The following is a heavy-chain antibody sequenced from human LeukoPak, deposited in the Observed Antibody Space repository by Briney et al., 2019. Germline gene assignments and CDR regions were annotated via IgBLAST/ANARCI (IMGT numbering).Heavy chain of an antibody. J-gene: IGHJ6*02. D-gene: IGHD4-11*01. CDR1: GGSISSGDYY. CDR3: ARDNAVTRGYYYYGMDV. Sequence: SETLSLTCTVSGGSISSGDYYWSWIRQPPGKGLEWIGYIYYSGSTYYNPSLKSRVTTSVDTSKNQFSLKLSSVTAADTAVYYCARDNAVTRGYYYYGMDVWGQGTTVTVSS. CDR2: IYYSGST. V-gene: IGHV4-30-4*01.